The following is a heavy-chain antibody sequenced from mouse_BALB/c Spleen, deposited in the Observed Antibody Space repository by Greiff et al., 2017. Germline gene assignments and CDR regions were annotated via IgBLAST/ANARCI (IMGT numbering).Heavy chain of an antibody. D-gene: IGHD1-1*01. J-gene: IGHJ2*01. CDR2: INPGSGGT. Sequence: QVHVKQSGAELVRPGTSVKVSCKASGYAFTNYLIEWVKQRPGQGLEWIGVINPGSGGTNYNEKFKGKATLTADKSSSTAYMQLSSLTSDDSAVYFCARDYGSRFDYWGQGTTLTVSS. V-gene: IGHV1-54*01. CDR3: ARDYGSRFDY. CDR1: GYAFTNYL.